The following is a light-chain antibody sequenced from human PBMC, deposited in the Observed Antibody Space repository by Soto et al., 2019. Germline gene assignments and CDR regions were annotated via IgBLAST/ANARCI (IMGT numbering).Light chain of an antibody. CDR3: QQRSNLIT. CDR1: QSVSSY. Sequence: EIVLTQSPATLSLSPGERATLSCRASQSVSSYLAWYQQKPGQALRLLIYDASNRATGIPARFSGSGSGTDFTLTISSLEPEDFAVYYCQQRSNLITFGQGTRLKIK. V-gene: IGKV3-11*01. CDR2: DAS. J-gene: IGKJ5*01.